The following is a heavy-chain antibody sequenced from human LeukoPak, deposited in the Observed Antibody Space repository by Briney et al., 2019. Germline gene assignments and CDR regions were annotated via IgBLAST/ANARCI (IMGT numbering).Heavy chain of an antibody. J-gene: IGHJ4*02. V-gene: IGHV3-30*04. D-gene: IGHD3-9*01. Sequence: PGGSLRLSCAASGFTLSSYAMHWVRQAPGKGLEWVAVISYDGSNKYYADSVKGRFTISRDNSKNTLYLQMNSLRAEDTAVYYCARGASDWLLSSIDYWGQGTLVTVSS. CDR2: ISYDGSNK. CDR3: ARGASDWLLSSIDY. CDR1: GFTLSSYA.